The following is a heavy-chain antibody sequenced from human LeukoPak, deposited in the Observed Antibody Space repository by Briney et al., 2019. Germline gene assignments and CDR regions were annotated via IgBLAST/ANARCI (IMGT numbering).Heavy chain of an antibody. V-gene: IGHV3-23*01. CDR3: AKSTGSSGWYHDAFDI. D-gene: IGHD6-19*01. CDR1: GFTFSSYA. Sequence: GGSLRLSCAASGFTFSSYAMSWIRQAPGKGLEWVSAISGSGGSTYYADSVKGRFTISRDNSKNTLYLQMNSLRAEDTAVYYCAKSTGSSGWYHDAFDIWGQGTMVTVSS. CDR2: ISGSGGST. J-gene: IGHJ3*02.